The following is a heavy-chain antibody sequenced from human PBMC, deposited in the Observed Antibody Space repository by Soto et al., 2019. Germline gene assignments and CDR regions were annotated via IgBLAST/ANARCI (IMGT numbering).Heavy chain of an antibody. CDR2: IYAANSET. V-gene: IGHV5-51*01. CDR3: ARHSSSPFIVVTTYYFDY. CDR1: GYSFITYW. Sequence: GESLKISCAASGYSFITYWIGWVRQMPGKGLEWVGLIYAANSETRYSPSFQGQVTLSVDKSINTAYLQWSSLTAADTAVYYCARHSSSPFIVVTTYYFDYWGQGTLVTVSS. D-gene: IGHD3-22*01. J-gene: IGHJ4*02.